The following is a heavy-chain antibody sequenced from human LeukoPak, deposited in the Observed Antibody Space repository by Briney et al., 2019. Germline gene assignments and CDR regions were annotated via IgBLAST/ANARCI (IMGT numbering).Heavy chain of an antibody. J-gene: IGHJ6*03. V-gene: IGHV1-2*02. CDR1: GYTFTGYF. CDR2: INPNSGGT. D-gene: IGHD3-9*01. CDR3: ARDRWDDILTGSNDPYYYYYMDV. Sequence: ASVKVSCKASGYTFTGYFMHWVRQAPGQGLEWMRWINPNSGGTNYAQKFQGRVTMTRDTSISTAYMELSRLRSDDTAVYYCARDRWDDILTGSNDPYYYYYMDVWGKGTTVTVSS.